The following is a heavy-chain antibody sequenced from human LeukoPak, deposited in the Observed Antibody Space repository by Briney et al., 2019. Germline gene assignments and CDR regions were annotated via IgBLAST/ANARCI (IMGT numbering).Heavy chain of an antibody. V-gene: IGHV1-8*01. Sequence: SVKVSCKASGYTFTSYDINWVRQATGQGLEWMGWMNPNSGNTGYAQKFQGRVTMTRNTSISTAYMELSSLRSEDTAVYYCARGPFYYDSSGYGYYYYMDVWGKGTTVTASS. CDR3: ARGPFYYDSSGYGYYYYMDV. CDR1: GYTFTSYD. D-gene: IGHD3-22*01. CDR2: MNPNSGNT. J-gene: IGHJ6*03.